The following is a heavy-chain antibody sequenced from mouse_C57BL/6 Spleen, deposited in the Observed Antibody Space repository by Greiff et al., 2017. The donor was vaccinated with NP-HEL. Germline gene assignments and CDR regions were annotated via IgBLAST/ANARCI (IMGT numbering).Heavy chain of an antibody. V-gene: IGHV1-22*01. D-gene: IGHD3-2*02. CDR3: ARGAQARYYYAMDY. J-gene: IGHJ4*01. CDR2: INPNNGGT. Sequence: EVQLQQSGPELVKPGASVKMSCKASGYTFTDYNMHWVKQSHGKSLEWIGYINPNNGGTSYNQKFKGKATLTVNKSSSTAYMELRSLTSEDSAVYYCARGAQARYYYAMDYWGQGTSVTVSS. CDR1: GYTFTDYN.